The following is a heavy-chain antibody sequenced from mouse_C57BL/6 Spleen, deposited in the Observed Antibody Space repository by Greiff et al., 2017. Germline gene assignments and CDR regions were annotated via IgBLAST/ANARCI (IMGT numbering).Heavy chain of an antibody. CDR2: IGDGGSYT. Sequence: EVQGVESGGGLVKPGGSLKLSCAASGFTFSSYAMSWVRQTPEKRLEWVATIGDGGSYTYYPDNVKGRFTISRDNAKNNLYLQMSHLKSEDTAMYYCARDDYSNYVDYAMDYWGQGTSVTVSS. CDR3: ARDDYSNYVDYAMDY. CDR1: GFTFSSYA. D-gene: IGHD2-5*01. J-gene: IGHJ4*01. V-gene: IGHV5-4*01.